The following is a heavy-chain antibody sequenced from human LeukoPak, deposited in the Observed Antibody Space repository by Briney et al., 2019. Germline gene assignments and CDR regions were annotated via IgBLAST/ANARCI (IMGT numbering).Heavy chain of an antibody. J-gene: IGHJ4*02. CDR1: GFTFSSYT. V-gene: IGHV3-23*01. D-gene: IGHD7-27*01. Sequence: GGSLRLSCAASGFTFSSYTMSWVRQAPGKGLEWVSTITTSDGNTYYADSVKGRFTVSRDNSKNTLYLRMNSLRAEDTAVYYCAKDGGLWVSAHWGDSWGRGTLATVSS. CDR3: AKDGGLWVSAHWGDS. CDR2: ITTSDGNT.